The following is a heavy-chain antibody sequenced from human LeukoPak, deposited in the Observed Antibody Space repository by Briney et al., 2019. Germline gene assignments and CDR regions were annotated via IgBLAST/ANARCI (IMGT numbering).Heavy chain of an antibody. CDR1: VYTFTSYY. Sequence: ASVKVSCKASVYTFTSYYMHGLRQAPGQGLDGMGIINPSGGRTSSAQQFHGRVTLTRELSTSTVYMPLSRLRSEDTAVYYCASGRVAVAGPALEYWGQGTLVTVSS. D-gene: IGHD6-19*01. CDR3: ASGRVAVAGPALEY. J-gene: IGHJ4*02. CDR2: INPSGGRT. V-gene: IGHV1-46*01.